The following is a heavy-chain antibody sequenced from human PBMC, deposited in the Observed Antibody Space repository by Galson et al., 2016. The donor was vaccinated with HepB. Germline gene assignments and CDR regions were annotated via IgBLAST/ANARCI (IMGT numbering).Heavy chain of an antibody. CDR3: ARVGAAAGFFFDS. J-gene: IGHJ4*02. CDR2: ISWNSDNI. CDR1: GFTFDDYA. D-gene: IGHD6-13*01. Sequence: SLRLSCAASGFTFDDYAMHWVRQAPGKGLEWVSGISWNSDNIDYADSVKGRFTISRDNARNSLYLEMNSLRAEDSAVYYCARVGAAAGFFFDSWGQGSLVTVSS. V-gene: IGHV3-9*01.